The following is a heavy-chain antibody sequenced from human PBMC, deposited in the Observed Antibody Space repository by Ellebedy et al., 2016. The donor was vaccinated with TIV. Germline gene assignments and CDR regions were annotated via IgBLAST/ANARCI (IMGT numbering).Heavy chain of an antibody. Sequence: GGSLRLSXAASGFTVSSYAMSWVRQAPGKGLEWVSAISGSGGSTYYADSVKGRFTISRDNSKNTLYLQMNSLRAEDTAVYYCAKDNYGDYGGRDYWGQGTLVTVSS. CDR2: ISGSGGST. CDR3: AKDNYGDYGGRDY. D-gene: IGHD4-17*01. J-gene: IGHJ4*02. CDR1: GFTVSSYA. V-gene: IGHV3-23*01.